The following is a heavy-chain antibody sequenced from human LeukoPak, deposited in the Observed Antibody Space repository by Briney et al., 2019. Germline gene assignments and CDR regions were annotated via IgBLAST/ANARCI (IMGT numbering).Heavy chain of an antibody. CDR2: ISYDGSNK. CDR3: AREGTMVRGVIIRFFDY. V-gene: IGHV3-30*04. Sequence: PGRSLRLSCAASGFNFSSYAMHWVRQAPGKGLEWVAVISYDGSNKYYADSVKGRFTISRDNSKDTLYLQMNSLRAEDTAVYYCAREGTMVRGVIIRFFDYWGQGTLVTVSS. J-gene: IGHJ4*02. D-gene: IGHD3-10*01. CDR1: GFNFSSYA.